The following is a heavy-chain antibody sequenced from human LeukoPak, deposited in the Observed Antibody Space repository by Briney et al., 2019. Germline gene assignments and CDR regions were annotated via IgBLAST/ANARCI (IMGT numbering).Heavy chain of an antibody. V-gene: IGHV1-2*02. Sequence: ASVKVPCKASGYTFTGYYMHWVRQAPGQGLEWMGWINPNSGGTNYAQKFQGRVTMTRDTSISTAYMELSRLRSDDTAVYYCARTYDFWSGSAYYFDYWGQGTLVTVSS. CDR3: ARTYDFWSGSAYYFDY. D-gene: IGHD3-3*01. CDR2: INPNSGGT. CDR1: GYTFTGYY. J-gene: IGHJ4*02.